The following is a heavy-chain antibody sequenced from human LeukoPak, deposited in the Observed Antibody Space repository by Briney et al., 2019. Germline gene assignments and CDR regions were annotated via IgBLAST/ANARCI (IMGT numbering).Heavy chain of an antibody. CDR1: GYTFTSYY. CDR2: INPSGGST. CDR3: ARDRMAAYSGSYYSWFDP. V-gene: IGHV1-46*01. Sequence: ASVKVSCKASGYTFTSYYMHWVRQAPGQGLEWMGIINPSGGSTSYAQKFQGRVTMTRDTSTSTVYMELSSLRSEDTAVYYCARDRMAAYSGSYYSWFDPWGQGTLVTVSS. J-gene: IGHJ5*02. D-gene: IGHD1-26*01.